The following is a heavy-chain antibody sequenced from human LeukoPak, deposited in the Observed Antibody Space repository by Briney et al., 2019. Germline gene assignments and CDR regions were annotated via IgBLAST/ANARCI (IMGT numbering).Heavy chain of an antibody. V-gene: IGHV3-49*04. Sequence: GGSLRLSCTASGFTFGDYAMSWVRQAPGKGLEWVGFIRSKAYGGTTEYAASVKGRFTISRDDSKSIAYLQMNSLKTEDTAVYYCTRDQYYYGSGSYFDYWGQGTLVTVSS. D-gene: IGHD3-10*01. CDR1: GFTFGDYA. CDR2: IRSKAYGGTT. J-gene: IGHJ4*02. CDR3: TRDQYYYGSGSYFDY.